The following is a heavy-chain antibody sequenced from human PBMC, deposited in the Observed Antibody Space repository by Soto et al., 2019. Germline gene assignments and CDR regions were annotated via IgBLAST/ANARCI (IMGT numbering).Heavy chain of an antibody. CDR3: ARDTADIVVVPAAICGESCWFDP. D-gene: IGHD2-2*01. Sequence: QVQLVQSGAEVKKPGASVKVSCKASGYTFTSYGISWVRQAPGQGLEWMGWISAYNGNTNYAQKLQGRVTMTPDTSTSTAYMELKSLRSDDTAVYYCARDTADIVVVPAAICGESCWFDPWGQGPLVTVSS. CDR2: ISAYNGNT. J-gene: IGHJ5*02. CDR1: GYTFTSYG. V-gene: IGHV1-18*04.